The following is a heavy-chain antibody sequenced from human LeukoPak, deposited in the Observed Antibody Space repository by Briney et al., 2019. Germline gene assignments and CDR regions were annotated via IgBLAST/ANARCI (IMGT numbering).Heavy chain of an antibody. CDR1: GGSISSYY. CDR2: IYTSGST. Sequence: SETLSLTCTVSGGSISSYYWSWIRQPAGKGLEWIGRIYTSGSTNYNPSLKSRVTMSVDTSKNQFSLKLSSVTAADTAVYYCARDQGRFLEWLLKGPDAFDIWGQGTMVTVSS. CDR3: ARDQGRFLEWLLKGPDAFDI. J-gene: IGHJ3*02. D-gene: IGHD3-3*01. V-gene: IGHV4-4*07.